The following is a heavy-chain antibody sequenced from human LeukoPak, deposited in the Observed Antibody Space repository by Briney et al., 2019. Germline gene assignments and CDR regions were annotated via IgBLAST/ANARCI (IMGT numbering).Heavy chain of an antibody. CDR2: TFYRSKWYN. Sequence: SQTLSLTCAISGDSVSSNSAAWNWIRQSPSRGLEWLGRTFYRSKWYNDYAVSVKSRITINPDTSKNQFSLQLNSVTPEDTAVYYCARGLPVRASYSYGKLFDYWGQGTLVTVSS. D-gene: IGHD5-18*01. J-gene: IGHJ4*02. CDR3: ARGLPVRASYSYGKLFDY. CDR1: GDSVSSNSAA. V-gene: IGHV6-1*01.